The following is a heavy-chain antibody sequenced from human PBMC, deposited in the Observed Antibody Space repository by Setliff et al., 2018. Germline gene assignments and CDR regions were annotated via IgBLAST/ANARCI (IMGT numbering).Heavy chain of an antibody. D-gene: IGHD2-2*01. Sequence: ASVKVSCKASGGTFINYAISWVRQAPGQGLEWMGGIIPIFGTANYAQKFQGRVTMTWDTSISTAYMELSRLRSDDTAVYYWARGGPGVVIMPAAKLFDYWGQGTLVTVSS. CDR2: IIPIFGTA. CDR3: ARGGPGVVIMPAAKLFDY. J-gene: IGHJ4*02. CDR1: GGTFINYA. V-gene: IGHV1-69*06.